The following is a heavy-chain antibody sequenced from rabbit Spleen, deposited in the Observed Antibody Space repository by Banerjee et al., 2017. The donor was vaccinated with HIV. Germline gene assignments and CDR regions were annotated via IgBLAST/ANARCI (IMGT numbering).Heavy chain of an antibody. Sequence: QSLEESGGGLVKPVSALPLTCKASGFSFNSGYDMCWVRQSPGKGLEWIACLYAGGSGSTYSATWAKGRFTISKTSSTTVTLQMTSLTAADTATYFCARDAGTSFSTYGMDLWGQGTLVTVS. CDR3: ARDAGTSFSTYGMDL. CDR1: GFSFNSGYD. V-gene: IGHV1S40*01. CDR2: LYAGGSGST. J-gene: IGHJ6*01. D-gene: IGHD4-2*01.